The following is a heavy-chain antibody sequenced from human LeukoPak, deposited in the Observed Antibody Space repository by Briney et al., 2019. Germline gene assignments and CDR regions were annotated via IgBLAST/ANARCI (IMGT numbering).Heavy chain of an antibody. CDR2: IIPIFGTA. CDR1: GGTFSSYA. CDR3: ARGLNSYYERDYGMDV. D-gene: IGHD3-22*01. V-gene: IGHV1-69*05. J-gene: IGHJ6*02. Sequence: GASVKVSCTASGGTFSSYAISWVRQAPGQGLEWMGGIIPIFGTANYAQKFQGRVTMTRNTSISTAYMELSSLRSEDTAVYYCARGLNSYYERDYGMDVWGQGTTVTVSS.